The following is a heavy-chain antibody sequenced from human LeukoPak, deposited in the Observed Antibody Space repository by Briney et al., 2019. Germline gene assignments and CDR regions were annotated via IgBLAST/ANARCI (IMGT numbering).Heavy chain of an antibody. CDR3: ARAYGSGSGNYYYYYGMDV. D-gene: IGHD3-10*01. Sequence: GGSLRLSCAASGFTFSDCYMSWIRQAPGKRLEWVSYISSSGSTIYYADSVKGRFTISRDNAKNSLYLQMNSLRAEDTAVYYCARAYGSGSGNYYYYYGMDVWGQGTTVTVSS. J-gene: IGHJ6*02. V-gene: IGHV3-11*01. CDR1: GFTFSDCY. CDR2: ISSSGSTI.